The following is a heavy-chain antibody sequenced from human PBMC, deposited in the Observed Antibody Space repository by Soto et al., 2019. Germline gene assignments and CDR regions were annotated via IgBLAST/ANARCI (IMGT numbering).Heavy chain of an antibody. CDR2: IYYSGST. D-gene: IGHD6-13*01. V-gene: IGHV4-59*01. CDR3: ARYSSSWSYFDD. CDR1: GGSISSYY. Sequence: PSETLSLTCTVSGGSISSYYWSWIRQPPGKGLEWIGYIYYSGSTNYNPSLKSRVTISVDTSKNQFSLKLSSVTAADTAVYYCARYSSSWSYFDDSGQGSLVTVSS. J-gene: IGHJ4*02.